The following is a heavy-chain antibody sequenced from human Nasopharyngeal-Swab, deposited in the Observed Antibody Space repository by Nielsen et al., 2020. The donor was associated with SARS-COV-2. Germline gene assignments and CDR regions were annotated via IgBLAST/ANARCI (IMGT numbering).Heavy chain of an antibody. CDR2: IYYNGNT. Sequence: LRLSCTVSGDSIADSTFYWGWIRQPPGKGLEWIGNIYYNGNTYQNPSLKSRLTISVDKSKNQFSLQLSSVTAADTAVYYCVRSSSWYYFDYWAQGTQVTVSS. D-gene: IGHD6-13*01. V-gene: IGHV4-39*01. CDR3: VRSSSWYYFDY. J-gene: IGHJ4*02. CDR1: GDSIADSTFY.